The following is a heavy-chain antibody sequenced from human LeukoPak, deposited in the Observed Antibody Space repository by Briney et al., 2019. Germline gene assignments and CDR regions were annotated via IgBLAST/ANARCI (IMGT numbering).Heavy chain of an antibody. V-gene: IGHV4-61*02. Sequence: SETLSLTCTVSGGSIRSGTYYWSWIRQPAGKGLEWIGRIYTSGSTKYNPSLKSRVTISLDTSKNQFSLKLTSVTAADTAVYYCARDNSVRDEAWWFNPWGQGTLVTVSS. D-gene: IGHD5-24*01. CDR2: IYTSGST. CDR3: ARDNSVRDEAWWFNP. J-gene: IGHJ5*02. CDR1: GGSIRSGTYY.